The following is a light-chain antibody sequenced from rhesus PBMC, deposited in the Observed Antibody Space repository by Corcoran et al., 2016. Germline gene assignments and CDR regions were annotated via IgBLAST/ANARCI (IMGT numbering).Light chain of an antibody. Sequence: DIQMTQSPSSLSASVGDKVTITCRASQGISNALAWYQQKQGKAPNLLIYASSTLQRWVPSRFSGSGSGTDFTLTISSLQPEDVAVYYCQQRNSYPWTFGQGTKVEIK. J-gene: IGKJ1*01. V-gene: IGKV1-33*01. CDR1: QGISNA. CDR3: QQRNSYPWT. CDR2: ASS.